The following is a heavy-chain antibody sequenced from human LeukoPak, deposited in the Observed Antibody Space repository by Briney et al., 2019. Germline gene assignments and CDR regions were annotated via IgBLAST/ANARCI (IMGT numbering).Heavy chain of an antibody. Sequence: PGGSLRLSCAASGFTVSSKYMSWVRRAPGKGQEWVSVIYSGGATYYADSVKGRFTVSRDNSKNTVYLQMNSLRAEDTAIYYCARERDSSGYILAYWGQGTLVTVSS. D-gene: IGHD3-22*01. CDR2: IYSGGAT. V-gene: IGHV3-53*01. J-gene: IGHJ4*02. CDR3: ARERDSSGYILAY. CDR1: GFTVSSKY.